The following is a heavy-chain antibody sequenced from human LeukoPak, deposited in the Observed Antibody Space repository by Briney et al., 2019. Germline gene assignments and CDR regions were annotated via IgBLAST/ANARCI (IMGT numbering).Heavy chain of an antibody. Sequence: GGSLRLSCAASGFTFSSYSMNWVRQAPGKGLEWVSYISSSSSTIYYADSVKGRFTISRDDAKNSLYLEINSLTVEDTAVYYCVRGWFLSVWSYHWDVWGQGTTVTVSS. CDR1: GFTFSSYS. CDR3: VRGWFLSVWSYHWDV. D-gene: IGHD3-10*01. CDR2: ISSSSSTI. V-gene: IGHV3-48*04. J-gene: IGHJ6*02.